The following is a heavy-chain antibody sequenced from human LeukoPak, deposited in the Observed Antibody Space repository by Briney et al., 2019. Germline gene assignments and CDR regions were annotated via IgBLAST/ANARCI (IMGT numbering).Heavy chain of an antibody. D-gene: IGHD2-2*01. CDR2: IIPIFGTA. CDR3: ARGDDSSSTSCYSYYYYYYYMDV. V-gene: IGHV1-69*13. J-gene: IGHJ6*03. CDR1: GGTFSSYA. Sequence: ASVKVSCKASGGTFSSYAISWVRQAPGQGLEWIGGIIPIFGTANYAQKFQGRVTITADESTSTAYMELSSLRSEDTAVYYCARGDDSSSTSCYSYYYYYYYMDVWGKGTTVTVSS.